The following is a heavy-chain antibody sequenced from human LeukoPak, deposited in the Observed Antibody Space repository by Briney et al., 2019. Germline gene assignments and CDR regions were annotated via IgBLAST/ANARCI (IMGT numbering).Heavy chain of an antibody. D-gene: IGHD6-19*01. J-gene: IGHJ4*02. CDR3: ASQGIAVAATLDY. CDR1: GFTFSSYS. V-gene: IGHV3-21*01. Sequence: GGSLRLSCAVSGFTFSSYSMNWVRQAPGKGLEWVSSISSSSSYIYYADSVKGRFTISRDNAENSLFLQMNSLRAEDTAVYYCASQGIAVAATLDYWGQGTLVTVSS. CDR2: ISSSSSYI.